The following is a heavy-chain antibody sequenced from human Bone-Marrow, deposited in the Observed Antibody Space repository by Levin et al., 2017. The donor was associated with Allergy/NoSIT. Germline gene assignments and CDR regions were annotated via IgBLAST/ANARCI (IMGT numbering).Heavy chain of an antibody. Sequence: SQTLSLPCTVSGGSVGSGGFYWSWIRQPPGKGLEWIGHIYYSGNTNFNPSLKSRVTISRDTSKNQFSLKLSSVTAADTAMYYCARVTSVVVTVDDLYWYFDLWGRGTLVTVSS. CDR3: ARVTSVVVTVDDLYWYFDL. V-gene: IGHV4-61*08. CDR2: IYYSGNT. CDR1: GGSVGSGGFY. J-gene: IGHJ2*01. D-gene: IGHD2-21*02.